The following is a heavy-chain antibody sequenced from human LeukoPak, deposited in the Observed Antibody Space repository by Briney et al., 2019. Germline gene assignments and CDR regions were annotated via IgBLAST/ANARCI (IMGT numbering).Heavy chain of an antibody. Sequence: GGSLRLSCAASGFTLSTCGMHWFRQASGKGLEWVAMISHDGNSKQYADFAKGRFTISRDNSKNTLYLEMNSLRTEDTAVYHCAKDLYDNDWYNYFDPWGQGALVTVSS. V-gene: IGHV3-30*18. D-gene: IGHD5-24*01. CDR2: ISHDGNSK. J-gene: IGHJ5*02. CDR1: GFTLSTCG. CDR3: AKDLYDNDWYNYFDP.